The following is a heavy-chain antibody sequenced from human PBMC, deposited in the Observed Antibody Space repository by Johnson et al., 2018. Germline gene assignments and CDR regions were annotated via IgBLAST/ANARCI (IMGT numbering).Heavy chain of an antibody. CDR3: ANPSSAYISLSYFQH. J-gene: IGHJ1*01. D-gene: IGHD3-22*01. CDR2: IYYSGST. Sequence: QVQLQESGPGLVKPSETLSLTCTVSGGSISSYYWSWIRQPPGKGLEWIGYIYYSGSTNYNPSLKSRVTISVDTSKHQFSLKLSAVPAADTAVYYCANPSSAYISLSYFQHWGQGTLVTVSS. V-gene: IGHV4-59*01. CDR1: GGSISSYY.